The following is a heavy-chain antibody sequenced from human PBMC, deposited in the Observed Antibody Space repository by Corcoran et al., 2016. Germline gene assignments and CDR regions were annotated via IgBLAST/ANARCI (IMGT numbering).Heavy chain of an antibody. V-gene: IGHV4-4*07. CDR2: MYPNGVT. D-gene: IGHD1-26*01. CDR1: GGSISDYY. Sequence: QVQLQESGPGLVKPSETLSLTCTVSGGSISDYYWSWVRQPAGKGLEWIGRMYPNGVTDYNPSLESRITLSMDTSKNQFSLKVNSVTAADTAVYYGARVRGAPSTGFDSWGQGTLVTGSS. CDR3: ARVRGAPSTGFDS. J-gene: IGHJ4*02.